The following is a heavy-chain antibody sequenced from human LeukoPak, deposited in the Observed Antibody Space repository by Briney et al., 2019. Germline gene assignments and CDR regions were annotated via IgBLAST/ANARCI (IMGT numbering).Heavy chain of an antibody. D-gene: IGHD6-19*01. CDR3: ARARGAQPWEDSSGSFDY. CDR1: GFTFSSYA. V-gene: IGHV3-23*01. CDR2: ISGSGGST. Sequence: GGSLRLSCAASGFTFSSYAMSWVRQAPGKGLEWVSAISGSGGSTYYADTVKGRFTISRDNSKNTLYLQMNSLRAEDTAVYYCARARGAQPWEDSSGSFDYWGQGTLVTVSS. J-gene: IGHJ4*02.